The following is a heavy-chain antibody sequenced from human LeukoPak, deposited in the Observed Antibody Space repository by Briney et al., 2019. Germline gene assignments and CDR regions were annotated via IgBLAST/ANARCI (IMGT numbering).Heavy chain of an antibody. J-gene: IGHJ6*02. CDR1: GFTVSSYY. Sequence: GSLRLSCAASGFTVSSYYMSWVRQPPGKGLEWIGEINHSGNTNYSPSLKSRVTISLDTSSNQLTLRLTSVTAADTAVYYCARGKLSINNYYFAMDVWGQGTTVTVSS. CDR3: ARGKLSINNYYFAMDV. D-gene: IGHD6-6*01. V-gene: IGHV4-34*01. CDR2: INHSGNT.